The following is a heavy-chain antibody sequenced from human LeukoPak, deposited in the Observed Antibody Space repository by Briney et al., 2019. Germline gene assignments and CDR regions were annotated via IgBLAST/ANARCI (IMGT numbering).Heavy chain of an antibody. J-gene: IGHJ4*02. CDR3: ARGDRAAAAFDS. V-gene: IGHV3-53*01. CDR1: GFSVSSNY. Sequence: PGGSLRLSCAASGFSVSSNYMNWVRQAPGKGLDWVSVIYSGGRTYYTDSVKGRFTISRDNSKNTLYLQMNSLRAEDTAVYCCARGDRAAAAFDSWGQGTLVTVSS. CDR2: IYSGGRT. D-gene: IGHD6-13*01.